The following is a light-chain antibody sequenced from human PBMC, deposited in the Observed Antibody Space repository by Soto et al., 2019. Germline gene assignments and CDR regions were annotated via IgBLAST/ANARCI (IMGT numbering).Light chain of an antibody. CDR2: GAS. J-gene: IGKJ1*01. V-gene: IGKV3-20*01. Sequence: EIVLTQSPGTLSLSPGERATLSCTASQTVRSTYLAWYQQKPGQAPSLLIYGASSRATGIPDRFSGSGSGTDFTLTISRLEPEDSAVYYCQHYSMSPWTFGQGTKVEVK. CDR1: QTVRSTY. CDR3: QHYSMSPWT.